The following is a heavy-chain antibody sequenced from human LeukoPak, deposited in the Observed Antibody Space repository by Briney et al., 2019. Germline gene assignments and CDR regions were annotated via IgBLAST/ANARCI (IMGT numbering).Heavy chain of an antibody. J-gene: IGHJ4*02. CDR2: ISSSSSTI. V-gene: IGHV3-48*04. Sequence: GGSLRLSCAASGFTFSSYTMNWVRQAPEKGLEWVSYISSSSSTIYYADSVKGRFIISRDNAKNSLYLQMNSLGAEDTALYYCARVLGMYSSSWPSDYWGQGTLVTVSS. CDR3: ARVLGMYSSSWPSDY. D-gene: IGHD6-13*01. CDR1: GFTFSSYT.